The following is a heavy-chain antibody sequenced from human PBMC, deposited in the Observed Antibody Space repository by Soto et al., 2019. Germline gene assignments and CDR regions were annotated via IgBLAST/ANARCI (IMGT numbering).Heavy chain of an antibody. CDR3: ARKKAPRSEDDAFDI. V-gene: IGHV3-48*01. J-gene: IGHJ3*02. Sequence: GGSLRLSCAASGFTFSSYSMNWVRQAPGKGLEWVSYISSSSSTIYYADSVKGRFTISRDNAKNSLYLQMNSLRAEDTAVYYCARKKAPRSEDDAFDIWGQGTMVTVSS. CDR1: GFTFSSYS. CDR2: ISSSSSTI.